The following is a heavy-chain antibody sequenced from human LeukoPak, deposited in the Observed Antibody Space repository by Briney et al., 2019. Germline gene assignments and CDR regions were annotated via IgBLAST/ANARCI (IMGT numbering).Heavy chain of an antibody. D-gene: IGHD3-10*01. Sequence: SETLSLTCAVYGGSFSGYYWSWIRQPPGKGLEWIGEINHSGSTNYNPSLKSRVTISVDTSKNQFSLKLSSVTAADTAVYYCAGMGNNNYYGSGSFVDYWGQGTLVTVSS. CDR1: GGSFSGYY. CDR2: INHSGST. V-gene: IGHV4-34*01. J-gene: IGHJ4*02. CDR3: AGMGNNNYYGSGSFVDY.